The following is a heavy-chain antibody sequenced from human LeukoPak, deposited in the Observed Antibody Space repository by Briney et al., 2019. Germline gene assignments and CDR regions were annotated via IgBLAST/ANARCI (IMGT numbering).Heavy chain of an antibody. Sequence: GGSLRLSCAASGFSFGSYGLSWVRQAPGKGPQWVSYISGNGGTTHYADSVEGRFTISRDNAKNSLYLQMSSLRAEDTAVYYCARDLDSGNYFFAYWGQGTPVTVSS. CDR1: GFSFGSYG. D-gene: IGHD3-22*01. J-gene: IGHJ4*02. CDR3: ARDLDSGNYFFAY. V-gene: IGHV3-48*04. CDR2: ISGNGGTT.